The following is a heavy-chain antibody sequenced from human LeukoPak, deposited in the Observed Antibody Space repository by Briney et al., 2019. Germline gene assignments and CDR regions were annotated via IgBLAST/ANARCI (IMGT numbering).Heavy chain of an antibody. J-gene: IGHJ6*03. Sequence: SETLSLTCTVSGGSISSYYWSWIRQPPGKGLEWIGSIYYSGSTYYNPSLKSRVTISVDTSKNQFSLKLSSVTAADTAVYYCARSLVVPAAYYYYYYMDVWGKGTTVTVSS. CDR2: IYYSGST. CDR1: GGSISSYY. D-gene: IGHD2-2*01. V-gene: IGHV4-59*12. CDR3: ARSLVVPAAYYYYYYMDV.